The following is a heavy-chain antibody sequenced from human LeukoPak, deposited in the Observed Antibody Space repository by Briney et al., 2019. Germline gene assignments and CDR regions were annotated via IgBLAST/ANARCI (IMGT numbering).Heavy chain of an antibody. J-gene: IGHJ4*02. Sequence: PSETLSLTCTVSAYSISSGFYWGWIRQPPGKGLEWIGSIYHSGNTYYNPSLKSRVTISVDTSKNQFSLKLSSVTAADTAVYFCARGFRGDNFDYWGQGTLVTVSS. CDR3: ARGFRGDNFDY. D-gene: IGHD7-27*01. V-gene: IGHV4-38-2*02. CDR2: IYHSGNT. CDR1: AYSISSGFY.